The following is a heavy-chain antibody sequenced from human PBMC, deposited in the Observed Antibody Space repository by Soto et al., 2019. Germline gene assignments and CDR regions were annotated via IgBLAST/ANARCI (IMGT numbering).Heavy chain of an antibody. CDR2: IYYSGST. V-gene: IGHV4-31*03. J-gene: IGHJ4*02. CDR1: GGSISSGGYY. CDR3: ARGGDPNSSVYYFDY. D-gene: IGHD3-16*01. Sequence: SETLSLTCTVSGGSISSGGYYWSWIRQHPGKGLEWIGYIYYSGSTYYNPSLKSRVTISVDTSKNQFSLKLSSVTAADTAVYYCARGGDPNSSVYYFDYWGQGTLVTVSS.